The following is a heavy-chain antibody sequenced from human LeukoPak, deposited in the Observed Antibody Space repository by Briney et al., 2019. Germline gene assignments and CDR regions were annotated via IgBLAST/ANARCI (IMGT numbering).Heavy chain of an antibody. J-gene: IGHJ4*02. CDR1: GFTFSSYT. Sequence: GGSLRLSCAASGFTFSSYTMNWVRQAPGKGLEWVSYISSSSSTIYYADSVKGRFTISRDNGKNSLYLQMNSLRAEDTAVYYCARNKKGDRYTYGHDYWGQGTLVTVSS. CDR2: ISSSSSTI. CDR3: ARNKKGDRYTYGHDY. V-gene: IGHV3-48*01. D-gene: IGHD5-18*01.